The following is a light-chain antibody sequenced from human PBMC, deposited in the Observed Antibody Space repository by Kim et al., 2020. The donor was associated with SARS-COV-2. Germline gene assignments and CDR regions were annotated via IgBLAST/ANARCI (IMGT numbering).Light chain of an antibody. J-gene: IGLJ2*01. V-gene: IGLV2-11*01. CDR2: DVH. CDR3: CSYAGIYTLV. Sequence: GQSVTISCTGTSSDVGGYNYVSWYQPPPGKAPNLVIYDVHKRPSGVPDRFSGSTSGNTASLTVSGLQAEDEADYYCCSYAGIYTLVFGGGTQLTVL. CDR1: SSDVGGYNY.